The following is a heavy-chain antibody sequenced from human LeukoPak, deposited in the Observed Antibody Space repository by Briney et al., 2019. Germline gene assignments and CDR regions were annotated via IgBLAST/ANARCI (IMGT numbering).Heavy chain of an antibody. Sequence: PSETLSLTCAVYGVSFNDYYWSWIRQSPRKGLEWIGEINERGSAKYNPSLKSRVTISLNTSKNQLSLRLTYVTAADTAVYHCVWGEHGPGILDYWGQGTLATVSS. V-gene: IGHV4-34*01. CDR2: INERGSA. CDR3: VWGEHGPGILDY. J-gene: IGHJ4*02. D-gene: IGHD1-14*01. CDR1: GVSFNDYY.